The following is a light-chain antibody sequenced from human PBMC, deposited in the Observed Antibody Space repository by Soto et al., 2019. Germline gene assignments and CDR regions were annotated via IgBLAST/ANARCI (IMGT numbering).Light chain of an antibody. V-gene: IGKV1-5*03. J-gene: IGKJ1*01. Sequence: DIQMTQSPSTLSASVGDRVTITCRASQSISDWLAWYQQTPGKAPKLLIFKASSLDSGVPSRFSGSGSGTEFTLTISSLQPEDFATYYCQQYNSYWTFGQGTKVDIK. CDR3: QQYNSYWT. CDR1: QSISDW. CDR2: KAS.